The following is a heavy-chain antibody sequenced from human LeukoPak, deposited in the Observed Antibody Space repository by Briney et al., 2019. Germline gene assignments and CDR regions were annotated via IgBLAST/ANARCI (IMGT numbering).Heavy chain of an antibody. J-gene: IGHJ4*02. CDR2: ISCSGGST. CDR1: GFTFISYA. V-gene: IGHV3-23*01. CDR3: AKDSALYDFWSGYYLPRTGFDY. Sequence: GGSLRLSCAASGFTFISYAMSWVRQAPGKGLEWVSAISCSGGSTYYADSVKGRFTISRDNSKNTLYLQMNSLRAEDTAVYYCAKDSALYDFWSGYYLPRTGFDYWGQGTLVTVSS. D-gene: IGHD3-3*01.